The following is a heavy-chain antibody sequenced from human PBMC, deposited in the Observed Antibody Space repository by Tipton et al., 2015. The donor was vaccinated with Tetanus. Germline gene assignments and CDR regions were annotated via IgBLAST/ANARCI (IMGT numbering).Heavy chain of an antibody. CDR1: GFSFSNYR. Sequence: GSLRLSCTVSGFSFSNYRMNWVRQAPGKGLEWVSSISSTSSYIYYADSVKGRFTISRDNAKSSLFLQMNSLRAEDTAVYYCTSGSALDYWGQGAMVAVSS. D-gene: IGHD6-25*01. CDR2: ISSTSSYI. J-gene: IGHJ4*02. CDR3: TSGSALDY. V-gene: IGHV3-21*01.